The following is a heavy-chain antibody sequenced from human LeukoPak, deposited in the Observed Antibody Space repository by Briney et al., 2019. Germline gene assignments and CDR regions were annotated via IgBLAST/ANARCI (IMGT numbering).Heavy chain of an antibody. V-gene: IGHV1-58*02. D-gene: IGHD1-26*01. Sequence: SVKVSCKASGFTFTSSAMQWVRQARGQRLEWIGWIVVGSGNTNYAQKFQERVTITRDMSTSTAYMELRSLRSDDTAVYYCARDLAGTSGRKFDYWGQGTLVTVSS. CDR3: ARDLAGTSGRKFDY. J-gene: IGHJ4*02. CDR1: GFTFTSSA. CDR2: IVVGSGNT.